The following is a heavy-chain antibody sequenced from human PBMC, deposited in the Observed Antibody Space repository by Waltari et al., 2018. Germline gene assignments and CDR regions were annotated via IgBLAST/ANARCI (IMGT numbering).Heavy chain of an antibody. CDR3: AATGWELRDYFDY. CDR2: IVVGSGNT. J-gene: IGHJ4*02. D-gene: IGHD1-26*01. Sequence: QMQLVQSGPEVKKPGTSVKVSCKASGFTFTSSAMQWLRQARGQRLEWIGWIVVGSGNTNYAQKFQERVTITRDMSTSTVYMELSSLRSEDTAVYYCAATGWELRDYFDYWGQGTLVTVSS. V-gene: IGHV1-58*02. CDR1: GFTFTSSA.